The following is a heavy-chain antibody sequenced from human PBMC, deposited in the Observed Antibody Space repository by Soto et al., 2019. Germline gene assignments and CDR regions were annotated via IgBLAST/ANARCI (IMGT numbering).Heavy chain of an antibody. CDR2: ISVYNGNA. J-gene: IGHJ3*02. Sequence: QVQLVQSGAEVKKPGASVKVSCKASGYTFINYGITWVRQAPGQGLEWMGWISVYNGNANYPKKLQGRVTMTTDTSTNTAYMDLRSLRFDDTAVYYCARLWESSGHDAFDIWGQGTMVTVSS. D-gene: IGHD3-22*01. V-gene: IGHV1-18*01. CDR1: GYTFINYG. CDR3: ARLWESSGHDAFDI.